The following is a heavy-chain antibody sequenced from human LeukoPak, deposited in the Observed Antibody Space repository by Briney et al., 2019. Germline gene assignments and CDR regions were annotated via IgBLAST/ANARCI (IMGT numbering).Heavy chain of an antibody. V-gene: IGHV3-21*01. Sequence: GSLELSFAASGFPFNRYCINWVRQAPGKGLEWVSFISSSTSYISYADSVKGRFTISRDNAKSSLWLQMNSLRAEDTAVYYCARATNGRFDIWGQGTMVTVSS. CDR3: ARATNGRFDI. J-gene: IGHJ3*02. CDR1: GFPFNRYC. D-gene: IGHD2-8*01. CDR2: ISSSTSYI.